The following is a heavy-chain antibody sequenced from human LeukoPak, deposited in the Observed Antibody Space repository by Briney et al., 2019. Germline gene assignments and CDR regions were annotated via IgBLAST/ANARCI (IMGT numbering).Heavy chain of an antibody. CDR2: IGGGDT. CDR3: AKDMINGNGEYDAFDI. CDR1: GFPFHIYA. J-gene: IGHJ3*02. Sequence: GGSLRLSCATSGFPFHIYAMRWVRQAPGKGPEWVAGIGGGDTYYADSVRGRFTISRDDSRKTVHLQMNILRVDDTAIYYCAKDMINGNGEYDAFDIWGRGTTVSVSS. V-gene: IGHV3-23*01. D-gene: IGHD3-10*01.